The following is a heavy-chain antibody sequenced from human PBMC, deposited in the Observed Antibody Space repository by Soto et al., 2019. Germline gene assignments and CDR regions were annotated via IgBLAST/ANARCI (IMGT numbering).Heavy chain of an antibody. V-gene: IGHV1-69*01. Sequence: QVQLVQSGAEVKKPGSSVKVSCKTSGVSFNNNGIGWVRQAPGHGLEWMGGVSPPFRTSNYARKFQGRISITADASTGTVNMELSSLTSADTAQYYCASVLYYVSGSYSPYGMDVWGQGTTVTVSS. CDR1: GVSFNNNG. J-gene: IGHJ6*02. CDR3: ASVLYYVSGSYSPYGMDV. CDR2: VSPPFRTS. D-gene: IGHD3-10*01.